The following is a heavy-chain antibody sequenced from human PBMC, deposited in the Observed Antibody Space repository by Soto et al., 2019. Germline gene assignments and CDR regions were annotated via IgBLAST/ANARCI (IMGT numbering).Heavy chain of an antibody. CDR3: ARDRSDSSRDDSFDI. CDR1: GFNVTNTY. V-gene: IGHV3-53*01. Sequence: GGSLRLSCAVSGFNVTNTYMSWVRQAPGKGLEWVSVIYRGFSTFYADSVKGGFTVSRDDSKNTVSLQMNSLRAEDTAVYYCARDRSDSSRDDSFDIWGQGTMVTVSS. J-gene: IGHJ3*02. CDR2: IYRGFST. D-gene: IGHD6-6*01.